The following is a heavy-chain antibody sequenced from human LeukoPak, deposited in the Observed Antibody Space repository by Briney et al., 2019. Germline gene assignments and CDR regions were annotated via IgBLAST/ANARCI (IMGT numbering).Heavy chain of an antibody. Sequence: ASVKVSCKASGYTFTSDGISWVRQAPGQGLEWMGWINPHTGGTNYAQKFQGRVTMTRDTSISTAYMELSRLRSDDTAVYYCVKQHCSGGSCYYLDYWGQGTVVTVSS. D-gene: IGHD2-15*01. J-gene: IGHJ4*02. CDR3: VKQHCSGGSCYYLDY. CDR2: INPHTGGT. V-gene: IGHV1-2*02. CDR1: GYTFTSDG.